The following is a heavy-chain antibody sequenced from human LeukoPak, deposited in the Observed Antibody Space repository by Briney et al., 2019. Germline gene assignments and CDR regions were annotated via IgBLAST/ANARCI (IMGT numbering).Heavy chain of an antibody. D-gene: IGHD3-3*01. V-gene: IGHV3-7*03. CDR2: IREDGSDD. J-gene: IGHJ4*02. Sequence: GGSLRLSCAASGFTFRHYYMNWVRLAPGKGLAWVANIREDGSDDTYEASVKGRFTISRDNARNSLFLQTNSPRAEDTAVYYCARSYYDLWGQGTLVTVSS. CDR1: GFTFRHYY. CDR3: ARSYYDL.